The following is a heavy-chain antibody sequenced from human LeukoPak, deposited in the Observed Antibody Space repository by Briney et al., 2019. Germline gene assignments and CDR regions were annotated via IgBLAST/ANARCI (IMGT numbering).Heavy chain of an antibody. V-gene: IGHV4-61*01. CDR1: GCSVSSGSYY. Sequence: PSETLSLTCTVSGCSVSSGSYYWSWIRPPPGKGLEWLGYIYYSGSTNSNPSLKSRVTISVDTSKNQFSLKLSSVTAADTAVYYCARDRGYTVPYYYGMDVWGKGTTVTVSS. D-gene: IGHD5-24*01. J-gene: IGHJ6*04. CDR2: IYYSGST. CDR3: ARDRGYTVPYYYGMDV.